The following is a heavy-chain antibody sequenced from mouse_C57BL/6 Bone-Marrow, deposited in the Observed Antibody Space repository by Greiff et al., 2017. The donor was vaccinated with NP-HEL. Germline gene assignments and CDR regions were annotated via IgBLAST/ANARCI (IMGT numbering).Heavy chain of an antibody. D-gene: IGHD1-1*01. Sequence: QVQLQQPGAELVRPGSSVKLSCKASGYTFTSYWMHWVKQRPIQGLEWIGNIDPSDSETHYNQKFKDKATLTVDKSSSTAYMQLSSLTSEDSAVYYCARVRGYGSNYWYFDVWGTGTTVTVSS. CDR2: IDPSDSET. J-gene: IGHJ1*03. CDR3: ARVRGYGSNYWYFDV. V-gene: IGHV1-52*01. CDR1: GYTFTSYW.